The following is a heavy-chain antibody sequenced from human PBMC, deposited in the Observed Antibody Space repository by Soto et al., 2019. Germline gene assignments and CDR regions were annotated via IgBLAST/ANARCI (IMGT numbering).Heavy chain of an antibody. CDR3: ATWHLREHAYDI. CDR1: GFTFSGKKY. Sequence: PGGSLRLSCAAFGFTFSGKKYVAWVRQAPGKGLEWVSALYDLDGTYCADSVMGRFTTSSDSSRTTVYLQMNDLRPDDTAVYSCATWHLREHAYDICGQGTTVTVSS. V-gene: IGHV3-53*01. D-gene: IGHD3-10*01. CDR2: LYDLDGT. J-gene: IGHJ3*02.